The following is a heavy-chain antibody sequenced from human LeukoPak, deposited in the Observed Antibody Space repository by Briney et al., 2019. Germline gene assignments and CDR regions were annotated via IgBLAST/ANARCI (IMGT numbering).Heavy chain of an antibody. CDR1: GFTFSSYW. D-gene: IGHD5-24*01. CDR2: IKQDGSEK. CDR3: TRPPRDGYNSY. V-gene: IGHV3-7*03. J-gene: IGHJ4*02. Sequence: PGGSLRLSCAASGFTFSSYWMSWVRQAPGKGLEWVANIKQDGSEKYYVDSVKGRFTVSRDNAKNSLYLQMNSLRAEDTVVYYCTRPPRDGYNSYWGQGTLVTVSS.